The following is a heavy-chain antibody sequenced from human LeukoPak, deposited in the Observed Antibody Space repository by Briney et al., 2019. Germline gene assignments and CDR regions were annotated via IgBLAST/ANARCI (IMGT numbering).Heavy chain of an antibody. V-gene: IGHV3-48*03. J-gene: IGHJ4*02. D-gene: IGHD4-17*01. CDR3: AKESRDYGDPLDS. CDR1: GFTFSSYE. CDR2: ISSSGSYM. Sequence: GGSLRLSCAASGFTFSSYEMNWVRQAPEKGLEWIAYISSSGSYMYADSVKGRFTISRDNSKNTLYLQVTSLRAEDTAIYYCAKESRDYGDPLDSWGQGTLVTVSS.